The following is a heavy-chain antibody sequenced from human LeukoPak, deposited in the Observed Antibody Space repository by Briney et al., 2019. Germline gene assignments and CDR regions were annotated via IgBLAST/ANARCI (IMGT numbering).Heavy chain of an antibody. J-gene: IGHJ4*02. D-gene: IGHD6-19*01. Sequence: GESLKISCKGSGYSFSSYWIGWVRQMPGTGLEWMGIIYPGDSDSRYSPSFQGQVTISADESISTAYLQWSSLKASDTAMYYCARIPLYNSGWFHFDFWGQGTLVTVSS. CDR2: IYPGDSDS. V-gene: IGHV5-51*01. CDR3: ARIPLYNSGWFHFDF. CDR1: GYSFSSYW.